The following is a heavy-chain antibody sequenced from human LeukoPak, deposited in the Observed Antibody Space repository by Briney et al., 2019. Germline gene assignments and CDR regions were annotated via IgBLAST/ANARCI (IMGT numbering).Heavy chain of an antibody. CDR3: AKSRSGSANWALQIFDN. V-gene: IGHV3-48*01. J-gene: IGHJ4*02. D-gene: IGHD1-1*01. CDR1: GFTISSYS. Sequence: GGSLRLSCAASGFTISSYSMNWVRQAPGKGLEWVSYISSSSTIYYADSVKGRFTISRDNSKNSLFVQMNSLRAEDTAVYFCAKSRSGSANWALQIFDNWGQGTLVTVSS. CDR2: ISSSSTI.